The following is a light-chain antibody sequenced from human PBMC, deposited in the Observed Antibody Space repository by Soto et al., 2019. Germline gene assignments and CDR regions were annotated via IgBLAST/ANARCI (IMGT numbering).Light chain of an antibody. CDR1: SSDVGGYNY. J-gene: IGLJ2*01. CDR3: GSYTTSSTLVV. CDR2: EVS. V-gene: IGLV2-14*01. Sequence: QSALTQPASVSGSPGQSITISCTGTSSDVGGYNYVSWYQQYPGKAPRLMIYEVSNRPSGVSNRFSGSKSGNTASLTISGLQAEDEADYYCGSYTTSSTLVVFGGGTKLTVL.